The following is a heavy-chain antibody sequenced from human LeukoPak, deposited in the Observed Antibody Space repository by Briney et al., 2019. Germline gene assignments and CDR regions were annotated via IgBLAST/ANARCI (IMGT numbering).Heavy chain of an antibody. CDR3: AREYCSSTSCLYDY. CDR1: GFTFSSYS. J-gene: IGHJ4*02. CDR2: ISSSSSTI. Sequence: GGSLRLSCAASGFTFSSYSMNWVRQAPGKGLEWVSYISSSSSTIYYADSVKGRFTIPRDEAKNSLYLQMNSLRAEDTAVYYCAREYCSSTSCLYDYWGQGTLVTVSS. V-gene: IGHV3-48*01. D-gene: IGHD2-2*01.